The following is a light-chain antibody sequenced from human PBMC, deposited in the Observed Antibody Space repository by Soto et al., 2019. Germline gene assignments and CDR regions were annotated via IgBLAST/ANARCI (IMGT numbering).Light chain of an antibody. CDR1: SSDVGGYNF. CDR3: SSYTTSSTVV. V-gene: IGLV2-14*03. CDR2: EVT. Sequence: QSVLTQPPSASGSPGQSVTISCTGTSSDVGGYNFVSWYQQLPGKAPKLMIYEVTSRPSGVSNRFSGSKSGNTASLTISGLQPEDEADYYCSSYTTSSTVVFGTGTKVTVL. J-gene: IGLJ1*01.